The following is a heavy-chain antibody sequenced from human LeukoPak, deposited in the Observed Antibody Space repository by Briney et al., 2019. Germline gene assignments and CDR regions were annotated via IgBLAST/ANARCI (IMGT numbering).Heavy chain of an antibody. CDR1: GYTLTSYG. D-gene: IGHD6-13*01. CDR2: ISAYNGNT. J-gene: IGHJ1*01. CDR3: ARVRAAAGLFQH. V-gene: IGHV1-18*01. Sequence: ASVKVSCKASGYTLTSYGISWVRQAPGQGLEWMGWISAYNGNTNYAQKLQGRVTMTTDTSTSTAYMELRSLRSDDTAVYYCARVRAAAGLFQHWGQGTLVTVSS.